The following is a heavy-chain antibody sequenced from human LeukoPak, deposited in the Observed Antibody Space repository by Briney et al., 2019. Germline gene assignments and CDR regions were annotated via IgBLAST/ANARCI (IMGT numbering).Heavy chain of an antibody. Sequence: SETLSLTCAVYGGSFSGYYWSWIRQPPGKGLEWIGEINHSGSTNYNPSLKSRVTISVDTSKNQFSLKLSSVTAADTAVYYCARGRSIWSGYHGSGGQLRFDPWGQGTLVTVSS. CDR3: ARGRSIWSGYHGSGGQLRFDP. D-gene: IGHD3-3*01. CDR2: INHSGST. CDR1: GGSFSGYY. J-gene: IGHJ5*02. V-gene: IGHV4-34*01.